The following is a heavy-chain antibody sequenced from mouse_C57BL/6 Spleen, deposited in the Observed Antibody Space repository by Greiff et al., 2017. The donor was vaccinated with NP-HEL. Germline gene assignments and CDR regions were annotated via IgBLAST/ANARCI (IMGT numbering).Heavy chain of an antibody. J-gene: IGHJ2*01. V-gene: IGHV1-85*01. D-gene: IGHD1-1*01. Sequence: VQLQQSGPELVKPGASVKLSCKASGYTFTSYDINWVKQRPGQGLEWIGWIYPRDGSTKYNEKLKGKATLTVDTSSSTAFMELHSLTSEDSAVYFCARSGDYYGSSYLFDYWGQGTTLTVSS. CDR2: IYPRDGST. CDR3: ARSGDYYGSSYLFDY. CDR1: GYTFTSYD.